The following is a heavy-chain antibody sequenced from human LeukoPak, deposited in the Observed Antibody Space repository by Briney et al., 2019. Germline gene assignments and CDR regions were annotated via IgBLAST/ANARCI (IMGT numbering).Heavy chain of an antibody. CDR1: GFAVFSNY. J-gene: IGHJ5*02. CDR3: ARQMVRGAASFDP. Sequence: PGGSLRLSCAASGFAVFSNYMNWVRQAPGKGLEWVSSISSSSSYIYYADSVKGRFTISRDNAKNSLYLQMNSLRAEDTAVYYCARQMVRGAASFDPWGQGTLVTVSS. CDR2: ISSSSSYI. V-gene: IGHV3-21*01. D-gene: IGHD3-10*01.